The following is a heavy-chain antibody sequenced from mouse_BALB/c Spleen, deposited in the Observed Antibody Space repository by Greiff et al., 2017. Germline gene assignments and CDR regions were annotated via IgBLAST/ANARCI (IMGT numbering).Heavy chain of an antibody. D-gene: IGHD2-4*01. V-gene: IGHV1-18*01. Sequence: EVQRVESGPELVKPGASVKISCKTSGYTFTDYTMHWVKQSHGKSLEWIGGIIPNNGGTSYNQKFKGKATLTVDKSSSTAYMELRSLTSEDSAVYYCAAYTMIKGYFDYWGQGTTLTVSS. CDR1: GYTFTDYT. CDR2: IIPNNGGT. J-gene: IGHJ2*01. CDR3: AAYTMIKGYFDY.